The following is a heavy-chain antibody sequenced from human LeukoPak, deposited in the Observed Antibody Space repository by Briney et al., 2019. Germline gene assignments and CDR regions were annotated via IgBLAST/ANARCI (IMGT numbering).Heavy chain of an antibody. V-gene: IGHV1-2*02. D-gene: IGHD4-17*01. CDR1: GYTFTGYY. Sequence: ASVKVSCKASGYTFTGYYMHWARQAPGQGLEWMGWINPNSGGTNYAQKFQGRVTMTRDTSISTAYMELSRLRSDDTAVYYCARDLSPTVSLNPGFDYWGQGTLVTVSS. J-gene: IGHJ4*02. CDR2: INPNSGGT. CDR3: ARDLSPTVSLNPGFDY.